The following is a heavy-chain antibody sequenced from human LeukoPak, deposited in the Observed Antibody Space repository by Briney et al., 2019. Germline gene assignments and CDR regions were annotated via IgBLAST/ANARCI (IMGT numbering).Heavy chain of an antibody. V-gene: IGHV4-39*07. CDR3: ARVMGATPDY. Sequence: GSLRLSCAASGFTFSSYGMHWVRQPPGKGLEWIGSIYYSGSTYYNPSLKSRVTISVDTSKNQFSLKLSSVTAADTAVYYCARVMGATPDYWGQGTLVTVSS. CDR2: IYYSGST. CDR1: GFTFSSYG. J-gene: IGHJ4*02. D-gene: IGHD1-26*01.